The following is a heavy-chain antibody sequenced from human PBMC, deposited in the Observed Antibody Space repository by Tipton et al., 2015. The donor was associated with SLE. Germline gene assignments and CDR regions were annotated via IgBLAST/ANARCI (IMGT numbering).Heavy chain of an antibody. CDR1: GFTFSSYG. J-gene: IGHJ4*02. CDR2: ISYDGSNK. V-gene: IGHV3-30*03. Sequence: SLRLSCAASGFTFSSYGMHWVRQAPGKGLEWVAVISYDGSNKYYADSVKGRFTISRDNSKNTLYLQMNSLRAEDTAVYYCASIAAAGKGDYWGQGTLVTVSS. D-gene: IGHD6-13*01. CDR3: ASIAAAGKGDY.